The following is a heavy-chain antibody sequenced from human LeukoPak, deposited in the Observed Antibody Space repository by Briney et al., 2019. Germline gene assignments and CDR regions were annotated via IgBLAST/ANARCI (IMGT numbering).Heavy chain of an antibody. V-gene: IGHV4-34*01. CDR3: ARGLRKYYYYYGVDV. D-gene: IGHD4-17*01. J-gene: IGHJ6*04. CDR2: INHSGST. CDR1: GGSFSGYY. Sequence: PSETLSLTCAVYGGSFSGYYWSWIRQPPGKELEWIGEINHSGSTNYNPSLKSRVTISVDTSKNQFSLKLSSVTAADTAVYYCARGLRKYYYYYGVDVWGKGTTVTVSS.